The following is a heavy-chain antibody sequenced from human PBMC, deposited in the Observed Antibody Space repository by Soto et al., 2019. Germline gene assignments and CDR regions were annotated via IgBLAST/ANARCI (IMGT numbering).Heavy chain of an antibody. V-gene: IGHV3-11*01. CDR2: INNSGNTI. D-gene: IGHD5-12*01. CDR3: ATYGGYVRSFDY. CDR1: GFSLSDYY. Sequence: QVQLVESGGGLVKPGGSLRLSCAASGFSLSDYYMGWIRQAPGKGLECISFINNSGNTIYCADSMKGRFTISRDNAENSLYLQMNSLRVEDTAVYYCATYGGYVRSFDYWGPGTLVSVSS. J-gene: IGHJ4*02.